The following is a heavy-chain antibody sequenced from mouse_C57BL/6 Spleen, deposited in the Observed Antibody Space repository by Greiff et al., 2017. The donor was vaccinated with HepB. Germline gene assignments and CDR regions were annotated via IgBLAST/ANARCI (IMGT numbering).Heavy chain of an antibody. J-gene: IGHJ3*01. V-gene: IGHV7-3*01. D-gene: IGHD1-1*01. CDR1: GFTFTDYY. CDR3: ARHYYGSSYPWFAY. CDR2: IRNKANGYTT. Sequence: EVKLMESGGGLVQPGGSLSLSCAASGFTFTDYYMSWVRQPPGKALEWLGFIRNKANGYTTEYSASVKGRFTISRDNSQSILYLQMNALRAEDSATYYCARHYYGSSYPWFAYWGQGTLVTVSA.